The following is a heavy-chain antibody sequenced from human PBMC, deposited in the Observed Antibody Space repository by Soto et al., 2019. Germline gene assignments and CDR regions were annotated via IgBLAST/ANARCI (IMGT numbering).Heavy chain of an antibody. D-gene: IGHD2-2*01. Sequence: QVQLQESGPGLVKPSQTLSLTCTVSGGSISSGGYYWSWIRQHPGKGLEWIGYIYYSGSTYYNPSXXRRLTTSVDTXXNXFXXKLSSVTAADTAVYYCARGSNCISTRCALPGGFDPWGQGTLVTVSS. CDR3: ARGSNCISTRCALPGGFDP. CDR2: IYYSGST. J-gene: IGHJ5*02. V-gene: IGHV4-31*03. CDR1: GGSISSGGYY.